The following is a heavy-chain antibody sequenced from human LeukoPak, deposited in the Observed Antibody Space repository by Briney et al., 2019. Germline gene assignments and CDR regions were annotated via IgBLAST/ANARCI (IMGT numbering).Heavy chain of an antibody. CDR2: ISSSSSYI. D-gene: IGHD3-16*01. V-gene: IGHV3-21*01. Sequence: GGSLRLSCVASGFTFSSYSMNWVRQAPGKGLEWVSSISSSSSYIYYADSVKGRFTISRDNAKNSLYLQMNSLRAEDTAVYYCARGLGQGASNWFDPWGQGTLVTVSS. J-gene: IGHJ5*02. CDR3: ARGLGQGASNWFDP. CDR1: GFTFSSYS.